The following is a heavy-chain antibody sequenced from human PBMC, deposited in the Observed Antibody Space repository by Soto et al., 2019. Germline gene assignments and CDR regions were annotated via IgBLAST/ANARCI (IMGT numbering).Heavy chain of an antibody. CDR2: IYIPGTT. D-gene: IGHD4-17*01. CDR1: GFTVSSNY. CDR3: ASGMTTVTDGNDY. J-gene: IGHJ4*02. Sequence: EVQLVESGGGLVQPGGSLRLSCAASGFTVSSNYVSWVRQAPGKGLEWVSIIYIPGTTSYTDSVKGRFIVSRDTSTKTVYLRINNLRAGDTAVYYCASGMTTVTDGNDYWGQGTLVIVSS. V-gene: IGHV3-66*01.